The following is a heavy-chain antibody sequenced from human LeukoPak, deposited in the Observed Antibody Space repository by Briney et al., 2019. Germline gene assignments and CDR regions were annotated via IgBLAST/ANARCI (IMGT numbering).Heavy chain of an antibody. CDR2: ISGSGGNT. J-gene: IGHJ6*02. CDR1: GFTFSSYG. CDR3: AKRLSSGYYCGMDV. Sequence: PGGSLTLSCAASGFTFSSYGLSWVRQAPGKGLEWVSTISGSGGNTYYADSVKGRFTISRDNSRKTLYLQMSSMRAEATAIYCCAKRLSSGYYCGMDVWGQGTTVTVSS. V-gene: IGHV3-23*01. D-gene: IGHD3-22*01.